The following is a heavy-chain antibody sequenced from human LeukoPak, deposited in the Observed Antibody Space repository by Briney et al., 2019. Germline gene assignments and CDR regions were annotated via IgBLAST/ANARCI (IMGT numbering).Heavy chain of an antibody. D-gene: IGHD6-13*01. J-gene: IGHJ4*02. CDR1: GASISSYY. Sequence: SETLSLTCTVSGASISSYYWSWIRQPPGKGMELIGFIYYSGSTNYNPSLKSRVTISVDTSKNQFSLRLSSVTAADTAVYYCASPGIVAAGTDRGFDYWGQGTLVTVSS. CDR2: IYYSGST. CDR3: ASPGIVAAGTDRGFDY. V-gene: IGHV4-59*01.